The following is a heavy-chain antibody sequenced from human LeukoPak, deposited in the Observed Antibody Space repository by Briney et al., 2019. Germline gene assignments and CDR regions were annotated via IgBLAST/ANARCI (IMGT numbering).Heavy chain of an antibody. V-gene: IGHV4-34*01. Sequence: PSETLSLTCAVYGGSFSGYYWSWIRQPPGKGLEWIGEINHSGSTNYNPSLKSRVTISVDTSKNQFSLKLSSVTAAGTAVYYCARDKLFPDLYYYYMDVWGKGTTVTISS. J-gene: IGHJ6*03. CDR1: GGSFSGYY. CDR2: INHSGST. CDR3: ARDKLFPDLYYYYMDV.